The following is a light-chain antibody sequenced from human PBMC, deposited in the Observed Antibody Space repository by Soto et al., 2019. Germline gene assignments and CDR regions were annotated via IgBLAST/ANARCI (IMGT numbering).Light chain of an antibody. CDR2: DAS. J-gene: IGKJ4*01. CDR3: QQRSNGLT. V-gene: IGKV3-11*01. Sequence: EIVLTQSPATLSLSPGERATLSCRASQSVRSYLAWYQQKPGQAPRLLIYDASNRATGIPARFSVSGSGTDFPLTISSLEPEDFAVYHCQQRSNGLTGDGATKAEIK. CDR1: QSVRSY.